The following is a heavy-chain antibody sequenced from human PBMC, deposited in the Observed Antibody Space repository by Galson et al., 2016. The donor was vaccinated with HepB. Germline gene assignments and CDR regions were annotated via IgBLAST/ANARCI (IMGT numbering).Heavy chain of an antibody. CDR2: ISSSSSYI. CDR3: TKWDWISGDLLTGYSVDY. Sequence: SLRLSCAASGFTFSSHAMNWVRQAPGKGLEWVSYISSSSSYIYYADAVKGRFIISRDNAKKSLYLQMNSLRDEDTAVYYCTKWDWISGDLLTGYSVDYWGPGILVSVSS. V-gene: IGHV3-21*01. D-gene: IGHD3-9*01. CDR1: GFTFSSHA. J-gene: IGHJ4*02.